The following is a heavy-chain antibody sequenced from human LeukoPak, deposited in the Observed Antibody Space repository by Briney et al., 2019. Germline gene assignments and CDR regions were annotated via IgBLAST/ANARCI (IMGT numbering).Heavy chain of an antibody. CDR1: GYTFTRYA. V-gene: IGHV1-69*05. CDR3: ARTNYHDTSGASNWFDP. Sequence: GASVKVSCKASGYTFTRYAVNWVRQAPGQGLEWMGGIIPIFGTANYAQKFQGRVTMTRNTSTGTAYMELSSLRSEDTAVYYCARTNYHDTSGASNWFDPWGQGTLVTVSS. CDR2: IIPIFGTA. D-gene: IGHD3-22*01. J-gene: IGHJ5*02.